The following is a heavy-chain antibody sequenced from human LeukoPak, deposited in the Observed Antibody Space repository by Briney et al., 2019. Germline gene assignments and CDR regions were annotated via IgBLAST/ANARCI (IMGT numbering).Heavy chain of an antibody. J-gene: IGHJ4*02. V-gene: IGHV4-34*01. CDR3: ARVPDFIARPCDS. CDR1: VGPFSGNY. D-gene: IGHD2-21*01. Sequence: SETLSLTCAVYVGPFSGNYWTLIRQTPGRGRECIGESSPTGDITGYYPSLRGRATISVDSYKKQFSLQLTSVTAADTGVYYCARVPDFIARPCDSWGPGTLVTVSS. CDR2: SSPTGDIT.